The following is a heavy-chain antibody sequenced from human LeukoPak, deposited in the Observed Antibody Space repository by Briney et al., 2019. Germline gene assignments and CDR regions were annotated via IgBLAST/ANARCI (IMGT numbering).Heavy chain of an antibody. CDR1: GDSVSNNTAA. CDR3: ARGLEQWLVYYFDS. J-gene: IGHJ4*02. V-gene: IGHV6-1*01. D-gene: IGHD6-19*01. CDR2: TYYRSKWYN. Sequence: SQTLSLTCAISGDSVSNNTAAWDWIRQSPSRGLEWLGSTYYRSKWYNDYTISVKSRITINPDTSKNQFSLQLNSVTPDDTAVYYCARGLEQWLVYYFDSWGQGTLVTVSS.